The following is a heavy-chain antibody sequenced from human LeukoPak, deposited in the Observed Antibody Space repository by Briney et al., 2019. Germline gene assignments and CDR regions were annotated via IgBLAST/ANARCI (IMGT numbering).Heavy chain of an antibody. Sequence: GGSLRLSCAASGFTFRDYAISWLRQAPEKGLEWVSGIGSDDRTHYAETVKGRFAISRGMDESTLFLQMNSLRAEDTALYYCVRELYYWAAMDVWGQGTTVTVS. V-gene: IGHV3-23*01. CDR3: VRELYYWAAMDV. CDR1: GFTFRDYA. D-gene: IGHD3-10*01. CDR2: IGSDDRT. J-gene: IGHJ6*02.